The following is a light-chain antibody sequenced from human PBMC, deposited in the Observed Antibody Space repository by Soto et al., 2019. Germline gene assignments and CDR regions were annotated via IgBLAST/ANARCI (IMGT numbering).Light chain of an antibody. J-gene: IGKJ4*01. Sequence: DIVMTQSPDSLAVSLGERANINCKSSQSVLYSSNNKNYLAWYQQKPGQPPKLLIYWASTRESGVTDRFSGSVSGTDFTLTIGSLQAEDVAVYYCQQYYSTLLTFGGGTKMEIK. CDR2: WAS. V-gene: IGKV4-1*01. CDR3: QQYYSTLLT. CDR1: QSVLYSSNNKNY.